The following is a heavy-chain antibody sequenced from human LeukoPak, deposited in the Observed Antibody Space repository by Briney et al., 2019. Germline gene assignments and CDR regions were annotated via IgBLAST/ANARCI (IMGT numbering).Heavy chain of an antibody. CDR3: ARGGGAVAYFDY. J-gene: IGHJ4*02. D-gene: IGHD6-19*01. V-gene: IGHV4-39*07. Sequence: PSETLSLTCTVSGGSISSSSYYWGWIRQPPGKGLEWIGSIYYSGSTYYNPSLKSRVTISVDTSKNQFSLKLSSVTAADTAVYYCARGGGAVAYFDYWGQGTLVTVSS. CDR2: IYYSGST. CDR1: GGSISSSSYY.